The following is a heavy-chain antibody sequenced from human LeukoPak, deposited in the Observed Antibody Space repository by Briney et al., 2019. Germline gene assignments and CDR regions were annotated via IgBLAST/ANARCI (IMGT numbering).Heavy chain of an antibody. J-gene: IGHJ4*02. V-gene: IGHV3-21*01. CDR3: ARGVTNIVGVRFPFDH. CDR1: GFTFSSYS. D-gene: IGHD1-26*01. CDR2: ISSSSSYI. Sequence: PGGSLRLSRAASGFTFSSYSMNWVRQAPGKGLEWVSSISSSSSYINYADSVKGRFTISRDNAKNSLHLQMNSLRAEDTAVYYCARGVTNIVGVRFPFDHWGQGKLVTASS.